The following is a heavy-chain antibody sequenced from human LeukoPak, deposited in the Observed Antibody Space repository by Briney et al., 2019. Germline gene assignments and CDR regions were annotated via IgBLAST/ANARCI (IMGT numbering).Heavy chain of an antibody. CDR2: INPNSGGT. V-gene: IGHV1-2*02. D-gene: IGHD4-17*01. J-gene: IGHJ3*02. Sequence: GAPVKASCKASAYTLTSSFVHWVRQAPGQGLEWMGWINPNSGGTNYAQKFQGRVTMTRDTSISTAYMELSRLRSDDTAVYYCARSGDYSILDAFDIWGQGTMVTVSS. CDR3: ARSGDYSILDAFDI. CDR1: AYTLTSSF.